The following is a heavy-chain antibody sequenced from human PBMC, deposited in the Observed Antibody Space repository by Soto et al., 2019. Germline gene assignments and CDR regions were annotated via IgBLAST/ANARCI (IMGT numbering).Heavy chain of an antibody. J-gene: IGHJ4*02. D-gene: IGHD3-9*01. CDR3: ARGESGRYFDR. CDR1: GGSFSGYY. V-gene: IGHV4-34*01. Sequence: VQLQQWGAGLLKPSETLSLTCAVYGGSFSGYYWSWIRQPPGKGLEWIGEINHSGSTNYNPSLKSRVTISVNTSKNQFSLRLSSVTAADTAVYYCARGESGRYFDRWGQGTLVTVSS. CDR2: INHSGST.